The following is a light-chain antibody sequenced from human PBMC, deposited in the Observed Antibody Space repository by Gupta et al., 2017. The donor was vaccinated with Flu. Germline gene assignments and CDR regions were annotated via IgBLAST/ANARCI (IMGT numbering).Light chain of an antibody. J-gene: IGKJ1*01. CDR1: QSLVYSDGDTY. V-gene: IGKV2-30*01. CDR3: MQGTHWPPT. CDR2: KVS. Sequence: DVVVTQSPLSLPVTLGQPASISCRSSQSLVYSDGDTYLNWFQQRPGQYTRRLICKVSNRDSGVPDRFSASGSATDFTLKISRVEAEDVGVYYCMQGTHWPPTFGQGTKVEIK.